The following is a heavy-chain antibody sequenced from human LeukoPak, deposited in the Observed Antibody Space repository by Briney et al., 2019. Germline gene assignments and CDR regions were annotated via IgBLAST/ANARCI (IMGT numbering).Heavy chain of an antibody. CDR1: GLTFSSYA. D-gene: IGHD2-15*01. CDR3: ARGVGFCSGGSCYGRFDP. Sequence: GGSLRLSCAASGLTFSSYAMSWVRQAPGKGLEWVSSISSSSSYIYYADSVKGRFTISRDNAKNSLYLQMNSLRVEDTAVYYCARGVGFCSGGSCYGRFDPWGQGTLVTVSS. CDR2: ISSSSSYI. J-gene: IGHJ5*02. V-gene: IGHV3-21*01.